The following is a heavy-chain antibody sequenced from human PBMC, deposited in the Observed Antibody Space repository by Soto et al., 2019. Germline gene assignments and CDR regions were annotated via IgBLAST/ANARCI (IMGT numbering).Heavy chain of an antibody. CDR3: ARTDTARSNYYYYYYMDV. J-gene: IGHJ6*03. D-gene: IGHD5-18*01. CDR2: IIHILGIA. Sequence: QVQLVQSGAEVKKPGSSVKVSCKASGGTFSSYTISWVRQAPVQGLEWMGRIIHILGIANYAQKFQGGVTITADKSTSTAYIELGSLRSEDTAVYYCARTDTARSNYYYYYYMDVWGKGTTVTVS. CDR1: GGTFSSYT. V-gene: IGHV1-69*02.